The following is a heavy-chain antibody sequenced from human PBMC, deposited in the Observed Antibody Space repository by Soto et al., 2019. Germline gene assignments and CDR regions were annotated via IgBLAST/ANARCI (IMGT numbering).Heavy chain of an antibody. CDR3: AKEVYCSGGSCNAFDI. CDR2: ISYDGSNK. Sequence: QVQLVESGGGVVQPGRSLRLSCAASGFTFSSYGMHWVRQAPGKGLEWVEVISYDGSNKYYADSVKGRFTISRDNSKNTLYLQMNSLRAEDTAVYYCAKEVYCSGGSCNAFDIWGQGTMVTVSS. D-gene: IGHD2-15*01. J-gene: IGHJ3*02. V-gene: IGHV3-30*18. CDR1: GFTFSSYG.